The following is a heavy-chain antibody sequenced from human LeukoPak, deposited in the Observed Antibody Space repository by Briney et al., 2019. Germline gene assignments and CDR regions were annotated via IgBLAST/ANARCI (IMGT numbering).Heavy chain of an antibody. J-gene: IGHJ4*02. D-gene: IGHD3-10*02. V-gene: IGHV1-2*02. Sequence: ASVKVSCKASGYTFTGYYMHWVRQAPGQGLEWMGWINPNSGGTNYAQKFQGRVTMTRDTSISTAYMELRRLRSDDTAVYYCARDLRRPRFGEPTGYWGQGTLVTVSS. CDR1: GYTFTGYY. CDR2: INPNSGGT. CDR3: ARDLRRPRFGEPTGY.